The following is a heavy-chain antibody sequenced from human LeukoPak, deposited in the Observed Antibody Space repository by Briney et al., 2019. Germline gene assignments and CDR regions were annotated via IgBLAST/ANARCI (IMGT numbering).Heavy chain of an antibody. CDR3: ARDSSGYDYNWFDP. J-gene: IGHJ5*02. D-gene: IGHD5-12*01. CDR2: IYTSGST. V-gene: IGHV4-4*07. Sequence: PSETLSLTCTVSGGSIGSYYWSWIRQPAGKGLEWIGRIYTSGSTNYNPSLKSRVTMSVDTSKNQFSLKLSSVTAADTAVYYCARDSSGYDYNWFDPWGQGTLVTVSS. CDR1: GGSIGSYY.